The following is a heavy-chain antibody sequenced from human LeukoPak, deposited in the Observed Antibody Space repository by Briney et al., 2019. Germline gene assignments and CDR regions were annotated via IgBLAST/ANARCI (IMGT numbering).Heavy chain of an antibody. Sequence: GRSLRLSCAASGFTFGDYAMHWVRQAPGKGLEWVSCISWNSGSICYADSVKGRFTISGDNAKNSLYLQMNSLRAEDMALYYCAKATPGIAVAGSFDYWGQGTLVTVSS. D-gene: IGHD6-19*01. V-gene: IGHV3-9*03. J-gene: IGHJ4*02. CDR3: AKATPGIAVAGSFDY. CDR2: ISWNSGSI. CDR1: GFTFGDYA.